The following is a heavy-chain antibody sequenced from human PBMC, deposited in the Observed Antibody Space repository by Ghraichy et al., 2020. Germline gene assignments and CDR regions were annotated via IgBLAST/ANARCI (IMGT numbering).Heavy chain of an antibody. CDR2: IDSDSRHI. D-gene: IGHD4-11*01. Sequence: GGSLRLSCAASGFTFSSHSMNWVRQAPGKGLEWVSSIDSDSRHISYAGSVRGRFTVSRDNAKNSLFLQVNSLRAEDTGVYYCARDLYSNPVLDSWGQGTLVIVS. V-gene: IGHV3-21*01. CDR3: ARDLYSNPVLDS. J-gene: IGHJ4*02. CDR1: GFTFSSHS.